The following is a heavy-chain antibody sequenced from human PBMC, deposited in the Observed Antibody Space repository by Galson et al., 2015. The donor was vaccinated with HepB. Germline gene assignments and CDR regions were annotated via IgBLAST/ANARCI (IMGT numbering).Heavy chain of an antibody. CDR2: IIPIFGIA. CDR3: ATPRGRGYSYTLRPFDY. CDR1: GGTFSSYA. J-gene: IGHJ4*02. Sequence: SLKVSCKASGGTFSSYAISWVRQAPGQGLEWMGGIIPIFGIANYAQKFQGRVTITADESTSTAYMELSSLRSEDTAVYYCATPRGRGYSYTLRPFDYWGQGTLVTVSS. D-gene: IGHD5-18*01. V-gene: IGHV1-69*13.